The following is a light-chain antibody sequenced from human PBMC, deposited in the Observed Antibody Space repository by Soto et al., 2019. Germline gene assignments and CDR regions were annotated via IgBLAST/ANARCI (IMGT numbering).Light chain of an antibody. V-gene: IGLV2-8*01. CDR3: NAYAGSNNWV. J-gene: IGLJ3*02. CDR1: SSDVGGYNY. Sequence: QSALTQPPSASGSPGQSVTISCTGTSSDVGGYNYVSWYQQHPGKAPKLMIYEVSKRPSGVPDRFSGSKSGNTASLTVSGLQDEYEADYYCNAYAGSNNWVFGGGTKVTV. CDR2: EVS.